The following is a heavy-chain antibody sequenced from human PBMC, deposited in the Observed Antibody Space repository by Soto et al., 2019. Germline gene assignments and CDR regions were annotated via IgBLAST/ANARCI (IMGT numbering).Heavy chain of an antibody. V-gene: IGHV3-23*01. CDR3: AKDPYIVATIVDAFDI. CDR1: GFTFSSYA. J-gene: IGHJ3*02. Sequence: GGSLRLSCAASGFTFSSYAMSWVRQAPGKGLEWVSAISGSGGSTYYADSVKGRFTISRDNSKNTLYLQMNSLRAEDTAVYYCAKDPYIVATIVDAFDIWGQGTMVTVSS. D-gene: IGHD5-12*01. CDR2: ISGSGGST.